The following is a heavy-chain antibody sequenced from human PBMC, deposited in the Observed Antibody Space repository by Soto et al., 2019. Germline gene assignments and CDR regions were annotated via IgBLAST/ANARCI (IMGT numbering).Heavy chain of an antibody. V-gene: IGHV3-23*01. CDR1: GFTFSSGA. J-gene: IGHJ5*01. CDR3: AKLRYFDWSSYNWFVY. CDR2: ISGSGATT. D-gene: IGHD3-9*01. Sequence: GGSLRLSCAASGFTFSSGAMTWVRQAPGKGLEWVSGISGSGATTSYADSVKGRFTVSRDNSKNTLYLQMNSLRVEDTAVYYCAKLRYFDWSSYNWFVYWGQGTPVTVSS.